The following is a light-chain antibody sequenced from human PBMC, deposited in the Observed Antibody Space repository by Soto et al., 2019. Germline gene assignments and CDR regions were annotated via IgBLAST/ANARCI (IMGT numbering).Light chain of an antibody. J-gene: IGLJ2*01. Sequence: QSVLTQPASVSGSPGQSITISCTGTSSDVGGYNYVSWYQQHPGKAPKLMIYDVSNRPSGVSNRFSGSKSCNTASLTISGLQADDEADYYCSSYTSSSTVVFGGGTKVTVL. CDR1: SSDVGGYNY. CDR2: DVS. V-gene: IGLV2-14*01. CDR3: SSYTSSSTVV.